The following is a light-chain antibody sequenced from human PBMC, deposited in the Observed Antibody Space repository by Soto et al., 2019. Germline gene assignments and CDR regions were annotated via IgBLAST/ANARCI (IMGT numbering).Light chain of an antibody. Sequence: EIVLTQSPGTLSLSPGERATLSCRASQSVGSNLAWYQQEPGQAPRLLIYGASTRATGIPARFSGSGSGTEFTLTISSLQSEDFGVYYCQQYNNWPPWTFGQGTKVDIK. CDR1: QSVGSN. J-gene: IGKJ1*01. CDR3: QQYNNWPPWT. CDR2: GAS. V-gene: IGKV3-15*01.